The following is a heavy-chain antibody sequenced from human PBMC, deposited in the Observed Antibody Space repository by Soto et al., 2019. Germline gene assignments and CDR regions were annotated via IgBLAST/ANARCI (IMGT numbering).Heavy chain of an antibody. Sequence: GESLKISCKGSGYTFATYWIGWVRQMPGKGLEWMGIIYPPDSDTKYSPSFQGQVTISADKSISTAYLQWSSLTDSDTAVYYCARHRLYSSSWTTFAYWGQGTLVTVSS. V-gene: IGHV5-51*01. CDR2: IYPPDSDT. D-gene: IGHD6-13*01. J-gene: IGHJ4*02. CDR1: GYTFATYW. CDR3: ARHRLYSSSWTTFAY.